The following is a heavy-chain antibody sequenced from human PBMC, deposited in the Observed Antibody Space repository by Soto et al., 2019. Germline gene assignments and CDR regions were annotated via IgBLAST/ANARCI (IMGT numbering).Heavy chain of an antibody. D-gene: IGHD4-4*01. Sequence: GASVKVSCKASGYTFTSYGISWVRQAPGQGLEWMGWISAYNGNTNYAQKLQGRVTMTTDTSTSTAYMELRSLRSDDTAVYYCAREGHFTVNTASYYYGMDVWGQGTTVTVYS. J-gene: IGHJ6*02. CDR2: ISAYNGNT. V-gene: IGHV1-18*01. CDR3: AREGHFTVNTASYYYGMDV. CDR1: GYTFTSYG.